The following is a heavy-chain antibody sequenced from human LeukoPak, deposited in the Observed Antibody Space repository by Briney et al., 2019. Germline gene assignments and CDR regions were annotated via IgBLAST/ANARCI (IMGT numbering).Heavy chain of an antibody. D-gene: IGHD5-12*01. J-gene: IGHJ4*02. Sequence: GESLKISCKGSGYSFTSYWIGWVRQMPGKGLEWMGIIYPGDSDTRYSPSFQGQVTISADKSISTAYLQWSSLKASDTAMYYCATLVGIVATTGYYFDYWGQGTLVTVSS. V-gene: IGHV5-51*01. CDR2: IYPGDSDT. CDR3: ATLVGIVATTGYYFDY. CDR1: GYSFTSYW.